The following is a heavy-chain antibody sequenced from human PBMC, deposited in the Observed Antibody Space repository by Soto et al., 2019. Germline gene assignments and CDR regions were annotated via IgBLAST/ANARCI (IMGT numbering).Heavy chain of an antibody. CDR1: GFTFSSYG. D-gene: IGHD3-10*01. CDR3: AKEQTMVRGVKVLYYYGMDV. J-gene: IGHJ6*02. CDR2: ISYDGSNK. V-gene: IGHV3-30*18. Sequence: PGGSLRLSCAASGFTFSSYGMHWVRQAPGKGLEWVAIISYDGSNKYYAGSVKGRFTISRDNSKNTLYLQMNSLRPEDTAVYYCAKEQTMVRGVKVLYYYGMDVWGRGTTVTVSS.